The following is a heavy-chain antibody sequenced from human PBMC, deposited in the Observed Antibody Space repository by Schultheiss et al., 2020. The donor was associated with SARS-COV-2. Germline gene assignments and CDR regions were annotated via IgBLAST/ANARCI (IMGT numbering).Heavy chain of an antibody. J-gene: IGHJ4*02. D-gene: IGHD3-16*02. CDR2: INWNGGST. Sequence: GGSLRLSCAASGFTFSSYGMHWVRQAPGKGLEWVSGINWNGGSTGYADSVKGRFTISRDNSKNTLYLQINSLRTEDTAVYYCAREEGYDYVWGSYRYSDYWGQGTLVTVSS. CDR1: GFTFSSYG. CDR3: AREEGYDYVWGSYRYSDY. V-gene: IGHV3-NL1*01.